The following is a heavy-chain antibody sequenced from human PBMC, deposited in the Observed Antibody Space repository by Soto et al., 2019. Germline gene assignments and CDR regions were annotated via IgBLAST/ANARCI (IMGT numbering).Heavy chain of an antibody. CDR1: GYTFTSYA. D-gene: IGHD3-10*01. CDR3: ARDLKYYYGSGSYGMDV. CDR2: INAGNGNT. Sequence: ASVKVSCKASGYTFTSYAMHCVRQAPGQRLEWMGWINAGNGNTKYSQKFQGRVTITRDTSASTAYMELSSLRSEDTAVYYCARDLKYYYGSGSYGMDVWGQGTTVTVSS. V-gene: IGHV1-3*01. J-gene: IGHJ6*02.